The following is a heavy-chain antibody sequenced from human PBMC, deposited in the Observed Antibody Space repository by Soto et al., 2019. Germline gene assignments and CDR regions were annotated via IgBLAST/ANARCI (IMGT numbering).Heavy chain of an antibody. CDR2: IHDSGST. CDR3: ARESAGSGKNNWFDP. CDR1: GASIITYC. Sequence: PSETLSLTCTVAGASIITYCWSWIRQPPGKGLEWIGYIHDSGSTYYNPSLKSRVTMSLDTSRNQLSLQLKSVTAADTAVYYCARESAGSGKNNWFDPWGQGTLVTVSS. J-gene: IGHJ5*02. V-gene: IGHV4-59*01. D-gene: IGHD3-10*01.